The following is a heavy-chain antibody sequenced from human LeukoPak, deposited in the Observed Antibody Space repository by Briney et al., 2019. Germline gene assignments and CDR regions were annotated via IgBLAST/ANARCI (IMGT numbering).Heavy chain of an antibody. CDR2: INPSGGST. D-gene: IGHD2-2*01. CDR3: ARDRLDCSSTSCSNAFDY. Sequence: ASVKVSCKASGYTFTSYYMHWVRQAPGQGLEWMGIINPSGGSTSYAQKFQGRVTMTRDTSTSTVYMELSSLRSEDTAVYYCARDRLDCSSTSCSNAFDYWGQGTLVTVS. J-gene: IGHJ4*02. V-gene: IGHV1-46*01. CDR1: GYTFTSYY.